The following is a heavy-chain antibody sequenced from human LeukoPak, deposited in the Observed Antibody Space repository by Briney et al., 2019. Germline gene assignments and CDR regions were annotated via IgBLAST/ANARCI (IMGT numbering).Heavy chain of an antibody. D-gene: IGHD3-10*01. Sequence: GGSLRLSCAASGFTFSSDRMNWVRQAPAKGLEWVSHITSSSSTCYADSVQGRFDIARDNAQNSLYLQMNCLRAEDTAVYYGGRVRGGYYMDVWGKGTTVTVSS. CDR2: ITSSSST. CDR3: GRVRGGYYMDV. V-gene: IGHV3-48*01. CDR1: GFTFSSDR. J-gene: IGHJ6*03.